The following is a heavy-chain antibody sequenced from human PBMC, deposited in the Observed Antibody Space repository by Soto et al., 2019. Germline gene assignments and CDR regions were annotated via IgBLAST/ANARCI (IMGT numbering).Heavy chain of an antibody. CDR3: ARHYYGSGSYYTPFDP. CDR2: IYPGDSDT. J-gene: IGHJ5*02. Sequence: GESLNISCKSSGYSFSNYWIAWVRQMPGKGLEWMGVIYPGDSDTRYSPSFQGQVTISADKSISTAYLQWSSLKASDTAMYYCARHYYGSGSYYTPFDPWGQGTLVTVSS. V-gene: IGHV5-51*01. CDR1: GYSFSNYW. D-gene: IGHD3-10*01.